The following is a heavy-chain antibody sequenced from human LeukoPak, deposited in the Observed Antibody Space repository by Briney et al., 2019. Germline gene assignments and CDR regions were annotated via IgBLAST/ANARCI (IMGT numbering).Heavy chain of an antibody. D-gene: IGHD2-15*01. Sequence: PGGSLRLSCAASGFTFGSSGMSWVRQAPGKGLEWVAGISSSATYTYYADSVKGRFTISRDNSKNTLYLQMNSLRAEDTAVYYCAKDLQVVARPLGDFDYWGQGTLVTVSS. CDR2: ISSSATYT. J-gene: IGHJ4*02. V-gene: IGHV3-23*01. CDR1: GFTFGSSG. CDR3: AKDLQVVARPLGDFDY.